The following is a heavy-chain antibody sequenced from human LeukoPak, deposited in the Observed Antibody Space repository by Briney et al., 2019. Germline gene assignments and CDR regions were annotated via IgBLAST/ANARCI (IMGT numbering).Heavy chain of an antibody. CDR3: ARDGHYYDTSAPTFGNWFDP. CDR1: GSSISSYY. J-gene: IGHJ5*02. CDR2: IYTSGST. V-gene: IGHV4-4*07. D-gene: IGHD3-22*01. Sequence: PETLSLTCTVSGSSISSYYWNWIRQPAGKGLEWIGRIYTSGSTNYNPSLKSRVTMSVDTSKNQFSLKLSSVTAADTAVYYCARDGHYYDTSAPTFGNWFDPWGQGTLVTVSS.